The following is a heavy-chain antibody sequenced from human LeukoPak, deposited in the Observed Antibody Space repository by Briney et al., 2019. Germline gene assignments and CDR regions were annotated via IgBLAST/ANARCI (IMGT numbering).Heavy chain of an antibody. Sequence: PGGSLRLSCAASGFTFSSYSMNWVRQAPGKGLEWVSYISSGSSIIYYADSVKGRFTISRDNSKNTLYLQMNSLRTEDTAVYYCARDRSDGFDYWGQGTLVTVSS. CDR2: ISSGSSII. CDR1: GFTFSSYS. V-gene: IGHV3-48*01. CDR3: ARDRSDGFDY. J-gene: IGHJ4*02.